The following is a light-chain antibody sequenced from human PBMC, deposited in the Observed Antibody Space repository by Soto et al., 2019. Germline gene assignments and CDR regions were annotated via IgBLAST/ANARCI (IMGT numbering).Light chain of an antibody. CDR2: GAS. J-gene: IGKJ5*01. CDR1: QSVSSNY. Sequence: EIVLTQPPGTLSLSPGERATLSCRASQSVSSNYLAWYQQKPGQAPRLLIYGASSRATGIPDRFSGSGSGTDFTLTISRLAPEDFAVYYCQRYGSSFPITFGQATRLDI. V-gene: IGKV3-20*01. CDR3: QRYGSSFPIT.